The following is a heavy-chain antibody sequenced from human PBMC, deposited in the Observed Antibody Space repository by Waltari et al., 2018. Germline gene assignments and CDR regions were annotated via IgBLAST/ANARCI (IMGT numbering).Heavy chain of an antibody. CDR3: ARAYGSGCAFDI. Sequence: EVQLVESGGGLVQPGGSLRLSCAASGFTFSSYSMKWVRKAPVKGLEWFSYISISRSTIYYSDSVKVRFTISRDNAKNSLYLQMNSLRAEDTAVYYCARAYGSGCAFDIWGQGTMVTVSS. CDR1: GFTFSSYS. J-gene: IGHJ3*02. CDR2: ISISRSTI. D-gene: IGHD4-17*01. V-gene: IGHV3-48*01.